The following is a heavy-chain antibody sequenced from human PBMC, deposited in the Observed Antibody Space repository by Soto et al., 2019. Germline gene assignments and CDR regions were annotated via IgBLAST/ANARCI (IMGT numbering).Heavy chain of an antibody. CDR1: CYTIPSTG. J-gene: IGHJ3*01. CDR3: ARAFFYQGSDSRGYSFDAFDF. V-gene: IGHV1-18*01. CDR2: ISAHTGSS. D-gene: IGHD3-22*01. Sequence: ASVKVSCEACCYTIPSTGMSWVRQATGQGLKWMGWISAHTGSSEYAQRFQGRVTMTTDRSTSTAYMELRSLRSDDTAVYYCARAFFYQGSDSRGYSFDAFDFWGPGTLVTVSS.